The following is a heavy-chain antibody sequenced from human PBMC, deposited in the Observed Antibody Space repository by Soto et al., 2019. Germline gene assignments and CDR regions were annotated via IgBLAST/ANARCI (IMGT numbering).Heavy chain of an antibody. CDR1: FTFSMYS. CDR2: MSSGGSYI. CDR3: TRDQGGSYDSWFDP. Sequence: EVQVVESGGGMVQPGGSLRLSCSFTFSMYSMSWVRQAPGEGLWWVASMSSGGSYIKYADSVKGRFTISRDNAKNSGSLQMTNLRVADTAVYFCTRDQGGSYDSWFDPWGQGTLVTVSS. D-gene: IGHD1-26*01. V-gene: IGHV3-21*01. J-gene: IGHJ5*02.